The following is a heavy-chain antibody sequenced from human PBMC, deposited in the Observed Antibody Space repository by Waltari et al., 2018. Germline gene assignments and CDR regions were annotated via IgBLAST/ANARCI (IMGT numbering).Heavy chain of an antibody. Sequence: DVQLVESGGGLVQPGGSLRLSFGASGFPFSRYWMSGVRQTPGKGLQWVANINYDGSQKYYVDSVKGRFTISRDNAKNSVYLQMNSLRVEDTAVYYCAKSRGFEYWGQGALITVSS. CDR2: INYDGSQK. CDR1: GFPFSRYW. J-gene: IGHJ4*02. V-gene: IGHV3-7*01. D-gene: IGHD2-2*01. CDR3: AKSRGFEY.